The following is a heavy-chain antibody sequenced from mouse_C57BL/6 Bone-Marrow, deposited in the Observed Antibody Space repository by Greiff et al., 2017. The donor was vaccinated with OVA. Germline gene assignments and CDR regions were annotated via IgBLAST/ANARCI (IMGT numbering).Heavy chain of an antibody. Sequence: DVKLVESGPGLVKPSQSLSLTCSVTGYSITSGYYWNWIRQFPGNKLEWMGYISYDGSNNYNPSLKNRISITRDTSKNQFFLKLNSVTTEDTATYYCARDIYGNYGYFDVWGTGTTVTVSS. V-gene: IGHV3-6*01. J-gene: IGHJ1*03. CDR1: GYSITSGYY. D-gene: IGHD2-1*01. CDR2: ISYDGSN. CDR3: ARDIYGNYGYFDV.